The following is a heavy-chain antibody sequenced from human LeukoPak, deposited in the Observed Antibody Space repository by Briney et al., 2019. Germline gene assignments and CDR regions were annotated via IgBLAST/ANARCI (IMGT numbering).Heavy chain of an antibody. J-gene: IGHJ6*03. V-gene: IGHV3-23*01. Sequence: GGSLRLSCAASGFTFSSYAMSWVRQAPGKGLEWVSAISGSGGSTYYADSVKGRFTISRDNSKNTLYLQMNSLRAEDTAVYYCAKGSQRGYCSGGSCYSPAFSTYYYMDVWGKGTTVTVSS. CDR2: ISGSGGST. D-gene: IGHD2-15*01. CDR3: AKGSQRGYCSGGSCYSPAFSTYYYMDV. CDR1: GFTFSSYA.